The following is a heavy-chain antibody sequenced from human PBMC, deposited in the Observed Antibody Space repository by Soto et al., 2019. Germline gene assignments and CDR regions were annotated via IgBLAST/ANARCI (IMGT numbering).Heavy chain of an antibody. CDR3: ARYIPGVRYYGMDV. V-gene: IGHV3-23*01. D-gene: IGHD2-2*01. CDR2: ISDSGTLT. J-gene: IGHJ6*02. CDR1: GFTFSSYA. Sequence: EVQLLESGGGLVQPGGSLRLSCAASGFTFSSYAMKWVRQAPGKGLEWVSLISDSGTLTYYADSVKGRFTISRDNSGXXXXXXXXXXXXXXXXXXXXARYIPGVRYYGMDVWGQGTTVTVSS.